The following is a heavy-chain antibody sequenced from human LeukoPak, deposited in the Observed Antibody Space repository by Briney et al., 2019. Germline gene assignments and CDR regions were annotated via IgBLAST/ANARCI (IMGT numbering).Heavy chain of an antibody. V-gene: IGHV1-24*01. D-gene: IGHD5-12*01. Sequence: ASVKVSCKVSGYTLTELSMHWVRQAPGKGLEWMGGFDPEDGETIYAQKFQGRVTMTEDTSTDTAYMELSSLRSEDTAVYYCATDSGYDLGNDYWGQGTLVTVPS. CDR2: FDPEDGET. CDR1: GYTLTELS. J-gene: IGHJ4*02. CDR3: ATDSGYDLGNDY.